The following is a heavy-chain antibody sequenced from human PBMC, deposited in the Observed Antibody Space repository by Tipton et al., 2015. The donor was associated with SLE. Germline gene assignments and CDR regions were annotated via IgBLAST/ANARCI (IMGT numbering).Heavy chain of an antibody. D-gene: IGHD6-19*01. Sequence: LSLTCAASGFTFNSYVMHWVRQAPGKGLEWVAIIWYNGSNKYYADSVKGRFTISRDNSKNTLYLQMNSLRAEDTAVYYCARGHSSGWYWAFDYWGQGTLVTVSS. J-gene: IGHJ4*02. CDR2: IWYNGSNK. CDR1: GFTFNSYV. CDR3: ARGHSSGWYWAFDY. V-gene: IGHV3-33*01.